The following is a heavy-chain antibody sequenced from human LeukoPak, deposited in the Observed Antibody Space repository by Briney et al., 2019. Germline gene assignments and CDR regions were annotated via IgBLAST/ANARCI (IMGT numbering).Heavy chain of an antibody. CDR3: ATIMITFGGVIVMPWAFDI. CDR2: FDPEDGET. J-gene: IGHJ3*02. Sequence: ASVKVSCKVSGYTLTELSMHWVRQAPGKGLEWMGGFDPEDGETIYAQKFQGRVTMTEGTSTDTAYMELRSLRSEDTAVYYCATIMITFGGVIVMPWAFDIWGQGTMVTVSS. CDR1: GYTLTELS. D-gene: IGHD3-16*02. V-gene: IGHV1-24*01.